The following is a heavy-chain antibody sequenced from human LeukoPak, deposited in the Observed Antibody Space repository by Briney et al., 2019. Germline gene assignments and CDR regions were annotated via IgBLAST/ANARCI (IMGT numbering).Heavy chain of an antibody. J-gene: IGHJ4*02. CDR3: ARSMAAYCGGDCYPLGY. V-gene: IGHV4-59*01. D-gene: IGHD2-21*02. CDR2: TYYSGST. CDR1: GGSISSYY. Sequence: SETLSLTCTVSGGSISSYYWSWIRQPPGKGLEWIGYTYYSGSTNYNPSLKSRVTISVDTSKNQFSLKLSSVTAADTAVYYCARSMAAYCGGDCYPLGYWGQGTLVTVSS.